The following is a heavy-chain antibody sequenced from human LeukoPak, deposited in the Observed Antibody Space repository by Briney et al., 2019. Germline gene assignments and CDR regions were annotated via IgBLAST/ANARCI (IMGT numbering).Heavy chain of an antibody. Sequence: PSETLSLTCFVSGVSVSSSNYYWRGIRPPPGKGVEWIGSVYYSGSTYYNPSLKSRVTISVDTSKNQFSLKLSSATAADTAVYYCARHKGQHTVDYWGQGTLVTVSS. D-gene: IGHD2-2*01. CDR2: VYYSGST. CDR1: GVSVSSSNYY. CDR3: ARHKGQHTVDY. J-gene: IGHJ4*02. V-gene: IGHV4-39*01.